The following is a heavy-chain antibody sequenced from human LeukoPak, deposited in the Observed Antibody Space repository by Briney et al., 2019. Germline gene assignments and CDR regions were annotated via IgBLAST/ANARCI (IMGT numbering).Heavy chain of an antibody. V-gene: IGHV4-59*01. CDR2: ISYTGST. Sequence: PSETLSLTCTVSGGSISRYYWTWIRQPPGKGLEWIGYISYTGSTKYNPSLKSRVTISVDTFNNQSSLKLTSLTAADTAVYYCARTRYSGGWFFDYWGQGTLVTVSS. D-gene: IGHD6-19*01. J-gene: IGHJ4*02. CDR1: GGSISRYY. CDR3: ARTRYSGGWFFDY.